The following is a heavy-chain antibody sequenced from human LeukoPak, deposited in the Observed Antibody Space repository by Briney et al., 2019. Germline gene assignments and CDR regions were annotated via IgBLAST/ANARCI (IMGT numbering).Heavy chain of an antibody. CDR1: GFTFSSYA. Sequence: PGGSLTLSCAASGFTFSSYAMSWVRQAPGKGLEWIGRIKSKISGETTDYAAPVNDKFTISRDDSENTLYLQINSLQAEDTAVYSCTTEAEGGATVVKNGFDYWGQGTLVTVSS. D-gene: IGHD4-23*01. V-gene: IGHV3-15*01. CDR3: TTEAEGGATVVKNGFDY. CDR2: IKSKISGETT. J-gene: IGHJ4*02.